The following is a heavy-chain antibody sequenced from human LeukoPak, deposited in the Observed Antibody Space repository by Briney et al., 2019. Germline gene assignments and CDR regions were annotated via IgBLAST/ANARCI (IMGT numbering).Heavy chain of an antibody. V-gene: IGHV3-23*01. J-gene: IGHJ6*03. D-gene: IGHD1-26*01. Sequence: PGGSLRLSCAASGFTFSNYGMNWVRQAPGKGLERVSTISGNGGETYHADSVKGRFTISRDNSKNTLYLQMNSLRAEDTAVYYCARDPYSGSYSDYYYYYMDFWGKGTTVTVSS. CDR2: ISGNGGET. CDR1: GFTFSNYG. CDR3: ARDPYSGSYSDYYYYYMDF.